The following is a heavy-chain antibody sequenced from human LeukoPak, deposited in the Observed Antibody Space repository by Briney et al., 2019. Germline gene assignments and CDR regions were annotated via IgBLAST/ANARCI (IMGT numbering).Heavy chain of an antibody. Sequence: GRSLRLSCAASGFTFSSYAMHWVRQAPGKGLEWVAVISYDGSNKYYADSVKGRFTISRDNSKNTLYLQMNSLRAEDTAVYYCARESYYYDSSGYYWGKRPKDAFDIWGQGTMVTVSS. V-gene: IGHV3-30-3*01. CDR2: ISYDGSNK. CDR3: ARESYYYDSSGYYWGKRPKDAFDI. J-gene: IGHJ3*02. CDR1: GFTFSSYA. D-gene: IGHD3-22*01.